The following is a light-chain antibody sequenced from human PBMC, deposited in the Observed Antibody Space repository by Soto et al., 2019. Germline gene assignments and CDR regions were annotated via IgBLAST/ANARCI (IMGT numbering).Light chain of an antibody. CDR1: QSVLSNSNNQNY. J-gene: IGKJ4*01. V-gene: IGKV4-1*01. Sequence: DIVMTQSPDSLAVSLGERATINCKSSQSVLSNSNNQNYLAWYQQKPGQPPKLLMYWASTRESGVPDRFSGSVSGTDFTLTVSSLQAEDVAVYYCQQYFSTPTFGGGTKVEI. CDR3: QQYFSTPT. CDR2: WAS.